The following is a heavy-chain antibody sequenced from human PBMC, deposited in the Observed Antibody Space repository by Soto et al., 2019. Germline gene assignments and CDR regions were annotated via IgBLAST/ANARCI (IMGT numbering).Heavy chain of an antibody. V-gene: IGHV4-39*01. Sequence: QLQLQESGPGLVKASETLSLTCTVSGGSISSSTYHWGWIRQPPGKGLEGIGNSHYSGSAYYNPSLKRRVTISVDTSKNQVSLKVSSVTAADTAVYYCARTANWLDPWGQGTLVTVSS. J-gene: IGHJ5*02. CDR1: GGSISSSTYH. CDR3: ARTANWLDP. CDR2: SHYSGSA.